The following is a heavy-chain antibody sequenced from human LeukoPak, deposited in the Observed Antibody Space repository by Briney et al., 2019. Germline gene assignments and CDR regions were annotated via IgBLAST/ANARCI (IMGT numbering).Heavy chain of an antibody. CDR3: AKAPGGSGSYPDY. J-gene: IGHJ4*02. V-gene: IGHV3-23*01. CDR1: GFTFSSYW. CDR2: ISGSGGST. Sequence: GGSLRLSCAASGFTFSSYWMHWVRQAPGKGLEWVSAISGSGGSTYYADSVKGRFTISRDNSKNTLYLQMNSLRAEDTAVYYCAKAPGGSGSYPDYWGQGTLVTVSS. D-gene: IGHD3-10*01.